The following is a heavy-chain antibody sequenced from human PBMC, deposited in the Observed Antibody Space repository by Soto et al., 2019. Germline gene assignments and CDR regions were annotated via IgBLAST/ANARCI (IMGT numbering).Heavy chain of an antibody. CDR3: ARDILVDY. CDR1: GYTFTSYA. V-gene: IGHV1-3*05. Sequence: QVQLVQSGAEEKKPGASVKVSCKASGYTFTSYAMHWVRQAPGQRLEWLGWINAGNGNTTYSQKFQGRVTITRDTSASTSYMELSSLRSVGTAVYYCARDILVDYWGQGTLVTVSS. CDR2: INAGNGNT. J-gene: IGHJ4*02.